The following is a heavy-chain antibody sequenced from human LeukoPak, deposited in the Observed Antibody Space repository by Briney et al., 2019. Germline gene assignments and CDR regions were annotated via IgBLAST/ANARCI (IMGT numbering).Heavy chain of an antibody. Sequence: GSLRLSCAASGFTFSSYSMNWVRQPPGKGLEWIGSIYYSGSTYYNPSLKSRVTISVDTSKNQFSLKLSSVTAADTAVYYCARRSGAMMVDYFDYWGQGTLVTVSS. CDR3: ARRSGAMMVDYFDY. V-gene: IGHV4-39*01. J-gene: IGHJ4*02. CDR2: IYYSGST. CDR1: GFTFSSYSMN. D-gene: IGHD3-22*01.